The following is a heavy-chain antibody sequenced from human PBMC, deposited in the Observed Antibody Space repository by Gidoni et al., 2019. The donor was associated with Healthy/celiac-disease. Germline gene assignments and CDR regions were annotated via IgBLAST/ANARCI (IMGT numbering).Heavy chain of an antibody. CDR3: AAGGYYPRHFDY. J-gene: IGHJ4*02. CDR1: GFSLSTSGMC. CDR2: IDWDDDK. D-gene: IGHD3-22*01. Sequence: QVTLRESGPALVKPTQTLTLTCTFSGFSLSTSGMCVSWIRQPPGKALEWLARIDWDDDKYYSTSLKTRLTISKDTSKNQVVLTMTNMDPVDTATYYCAAGGYYPRHFDYWGQGTLVTVSS. V-gene: IGHV2-70*15.